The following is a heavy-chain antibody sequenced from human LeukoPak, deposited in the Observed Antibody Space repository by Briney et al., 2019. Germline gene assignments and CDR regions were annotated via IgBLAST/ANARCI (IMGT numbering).Heavy chain of an antibody. Sequence: GGSLRLSCAASGFTSSSYAMHWVRQAPGKGLEWVAVISYDGSNKYYADSVKGRFTISRDNSKNTLYLQMNSLRAEDTAVYYCARASQYYDFWSGYYPNWFDLWGQGTLVTVSS. CDR3: ARASQYYDFWSGYYPNWFDL. J-gene: IGHJ5*02. D-gene: IGHD3-3*01. CDR2: ISYDGSNK. CDR1: GFTSSSYA. V-gene: IGHV3-30*01.